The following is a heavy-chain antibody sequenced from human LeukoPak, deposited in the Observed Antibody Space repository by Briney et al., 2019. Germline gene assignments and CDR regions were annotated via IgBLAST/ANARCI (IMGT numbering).Heavy chain of an antibody. Sequence: SETLSLTCTVSGGSISSYYWSWIRQPPGKGLEWIGYIYYSGSTKYSPSLKSRVTISVDRSNNQFSLRLRSVTAADTAVYYCTRGTRSSGLYSWGQGTLVSVSS. V-gene: IGHV4-59*01. CDR1: GGSISSYY. J-gene: IGHJ5*02. CDR3: TRGTRSSGLYS. CDR2: IYYSGST. D-gene: IGHD3-10*01.